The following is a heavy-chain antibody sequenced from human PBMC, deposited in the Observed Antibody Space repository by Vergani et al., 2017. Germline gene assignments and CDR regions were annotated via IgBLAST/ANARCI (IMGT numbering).Heavy chain of an antibody. J-gene: IGHJ6*03. CDR1: GFTFSSYA. V-gene: IGHV3-23*01. CDR3: ASSDARLERRDYYYYYMDV. CDR2: ISGSGGST. D-gene: IGHD1-1*01. Sequence: EVQLLESGGGLVQPGGSLRLSCAASGFTFSSYAMSWVRQAPGKGLEWVSAISGSGGSTYYADSVKGRFTNSRDNFKNTLYLQMNSLRAEDTAVYYCASSDARLERRDYYYYYMDVWGK.